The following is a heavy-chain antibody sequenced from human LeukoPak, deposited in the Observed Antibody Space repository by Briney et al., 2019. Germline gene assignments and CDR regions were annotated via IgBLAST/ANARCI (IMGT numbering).Heavy chain of an antibody. CDR1: GYNFTTYW. CDR3: ASFHISGSSYNGLHY. CDR2: IYPGGFDT. D-gene: IGHD3-10*01. Sequence: KGGESLKISCRASGYNFTTYWIGWLRPMPGKRLEWMGIIYPGGFDTRYSPPFQGQVTISADKSVTTASLQWSSLTASDTAMYYSASFHISGSSYNGLHYWGQGTLVTVSS. V-gene: IGHV5-51*01. J-gene: IGHJ4*02.